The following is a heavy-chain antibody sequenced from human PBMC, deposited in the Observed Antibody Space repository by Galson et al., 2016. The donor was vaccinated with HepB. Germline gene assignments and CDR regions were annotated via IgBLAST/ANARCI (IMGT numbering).Heavy chain of an antibody. V-gene: IGHV3-66*01. CDR2: ISSGGNT. Sequence: SLRLSCAASGFTVGNNYMSWVRQAPGKGLEWVSLISSGGNTLYADSVKGRFSLSRDNSKNTLYLQMNSLSAEDTAVYYCARNPGASTWGWGQGTLVTVAS. CDR3: ARNPGASTWG. CDR1: GFTVGNNY. D-gene: IGHD6-13*01. J-gene: IGHJ4*02.